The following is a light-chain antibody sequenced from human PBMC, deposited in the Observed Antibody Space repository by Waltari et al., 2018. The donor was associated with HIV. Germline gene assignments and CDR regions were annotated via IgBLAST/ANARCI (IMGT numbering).Light chain of an antibody. CDR3: HSRDSSGYHVV. CDR2: GRN. CDR1: SLRSYY. V-gene: IGLV3-19*01. J-gene: IGLJ2*01. Sequence: SSELTQDPSVSVALGQTVRITCQGDSLRSYYASWYKQKSGQAPVVVFFGRNNRPSGIPVRFSGSSSGNTASLTITGAQAEDEAYYYCHSRDSSGYHVVFGGGTKVTVL.